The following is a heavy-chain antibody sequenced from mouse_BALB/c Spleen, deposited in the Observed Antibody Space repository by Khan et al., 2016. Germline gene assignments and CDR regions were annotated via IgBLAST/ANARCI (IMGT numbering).Heavy chain of an antibody. CDR3: ARRGYGYDY. V-gene: IGHV1-80*01. D-gene: IGHD2-2*01. CDR2: IYPGAGDT. J-gene: IGHJ2*01. Sequence: QVQLKESGAELVRPGSSVKISCKASGYAFSIYWMNWVKQRPGQGLEWIGQIYPGAGDTDYNGKFKDKATLTADTSSSTAYMQLSSLTTEDSAAYFCARRGYGYDYWGQGTTLTFSS. CDR1: GYAFSIYW.